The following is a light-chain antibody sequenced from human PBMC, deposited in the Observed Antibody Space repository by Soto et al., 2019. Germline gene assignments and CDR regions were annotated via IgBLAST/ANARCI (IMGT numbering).Light chain of an antibody. Sequence: QSVLTQPASVSGSPGQSITISCIASSSDVGDYNHVSWYQQHPGKAPKLLIYDVSHRPSGVSNRFSGSKSGNTASLTISGLQTEDEADYYFSSYTTSNTLFGGGTKVTVL. CDR1: SSDVGDYNH. CDR3: SSYTTSNTL. J-gene: IGLJ2*01. V-gene: IGLV2-14*03. CDR2: DVS.